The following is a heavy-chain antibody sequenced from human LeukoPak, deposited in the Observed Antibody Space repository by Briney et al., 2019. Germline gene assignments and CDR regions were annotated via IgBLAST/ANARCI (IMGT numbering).Heavy chain of an antibody. J-gene: IGHJ4*02. D-gene: IGHD3-3*02. V-gene: IGHV1-24*01. CDR2: FDPEDGET. CDR1: GYTLTELS. Sequence: ASVKVSCKVSGYTLTELSMHWVRQAPGKGLEWMGGFDPEDGETIYAQKFQGRVTMTEDTSTDTAYMELSSLRSEDTAVYYCTTDAPIFGVVMPFDYWGQGTLVTVSS. CDR3: TTDAPIFGVVMPFDY.